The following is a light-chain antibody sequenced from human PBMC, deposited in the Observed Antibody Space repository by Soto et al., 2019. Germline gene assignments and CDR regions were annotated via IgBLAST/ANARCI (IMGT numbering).Light chain of an antibody. V-gene: IGLV2-11*01. CDR3: CSYAGSYSWV. CDR1: SSDVGAYNY. J-gene: IGLJ3*02. CDR2: DVS. Sequence: QSALTQPRSVSGSPGQSVTISCTGTSSDVGAYNYVSWYQHHPGKAPKVMIYDVSERPSGVPDRFSGSKSDNKASMTISGLQAEDEDDYYCCSYAGSYSWVFGGGTKRTVL.